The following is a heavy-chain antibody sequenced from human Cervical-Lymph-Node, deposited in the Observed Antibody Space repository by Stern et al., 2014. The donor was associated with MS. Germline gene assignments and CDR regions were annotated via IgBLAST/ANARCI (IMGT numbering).Heavy chain of an antibody. CDR1: GFTFRSYA. D-gene: IGHD3-3*01. CDR2: ISYGGRNN. CDR3: ARANYDFWSGYPDFHYYGMDV. Sequence: QVQLVQSGGGVVQPGGSLRLSCAASGFTFRSYAMHWVRQAPGKGLEWGAGISYGGRNNYYADSVKGRFTISRDNSKNTLYLQMNSLRAEDTAVYYCARANYDFWSGYPDFHYYGMDVWGQGTTVTVSS. J-gene: IGHJ6*02. V-gene: IGHV3-30-3*01.